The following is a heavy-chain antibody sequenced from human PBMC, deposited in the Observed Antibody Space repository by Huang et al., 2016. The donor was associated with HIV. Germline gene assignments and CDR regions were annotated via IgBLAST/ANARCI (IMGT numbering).Heavy chain of an antibody. CDR2: IIGTSSNI. J-gene: IGHJ4*02. Sequence: EVQLVESGGALVQPGGSLKLSCVVSGFDFSKYSMNWVRQASGKGLEWVSYIIGTSSNIYYVDSVKGRFTISRDNAKNAVFLQMRSLRAEDTALYYCARTEMEYYYGSSGYYPDYWGQGTQVTVSS. CDR3: ARTEMEYYYGSSGYYPDY. D-gene: IGHD3-22*01. V-gene: IGHV3-48*01. CDR1: GFDFSKYS.